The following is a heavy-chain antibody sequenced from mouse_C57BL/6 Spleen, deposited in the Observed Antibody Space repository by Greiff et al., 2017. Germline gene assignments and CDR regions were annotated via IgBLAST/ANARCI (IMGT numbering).Heavy chain of an antibody. CDR2: IYPGDGDT. Sequence: QVQLKESGAELVKPGASVKISCKASGYAFSSYWMNWVKQRPGKGLEWIGQIYPGDGDTNYNGKFKGKATLTADKSSSTAYMQLSSLTSEDSAVYFCARGPLNYFDYWGQGTTLTVSS. CDR3: ARGPLNYFDY. CDR1: GYAFSSYW. V-gene: IGHV1-80*01. J-gene: IGHJ2*01.